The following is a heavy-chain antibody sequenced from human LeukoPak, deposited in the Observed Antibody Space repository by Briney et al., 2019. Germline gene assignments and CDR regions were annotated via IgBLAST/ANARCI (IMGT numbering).Heavy chain of an antibody. Sequence: SVKVSCKASGYTFTSXYMHWVRQAPGQGLEWMGIINPSGGSTSYAQKFQGRVTLTRDTSTSTVYMELSSLRSEDTAVYYCARSSTLGNYFDYWGQGTLVTVSS. V-gene: IGHV1-46*01. CDR2: INPSGGST. CDR1: GYTFTSXY. J-gene: IGHJ4*02. CDR3: ARSSTLGNYFDY. D-gene: IGHD6-13*01.